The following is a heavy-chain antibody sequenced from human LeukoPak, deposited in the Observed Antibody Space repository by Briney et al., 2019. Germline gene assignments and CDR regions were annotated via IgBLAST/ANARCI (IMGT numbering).Heavy chain of an antibody. CDR3: ARTPSIAAAGIFDY. V-gene: IGHV4-34*01. J-gene: IGHJ4*02. CDR2: INHSGST. Sequence: SETLSLTCAVYGGSFSGYYWSWIRQPPGKGLEWIGEINHSGSTNYNPSLKSRVTISVDTSKNQFSLRLNSVTAADTAVYYCARTPSIAAAGIFDYWGQGILVTVSS. D-gene: IGHD6-13*01. CDR1: GGSFSGYY.